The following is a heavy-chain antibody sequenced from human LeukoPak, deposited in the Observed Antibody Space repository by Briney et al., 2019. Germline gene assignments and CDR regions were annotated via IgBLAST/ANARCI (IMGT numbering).Heavy chain of an antibody. V-gene: IGHV3-48*04. CDR2: ISSSSSTI. D-gene: IGHD3-9*01. J-gene: IGHJ4*02. CDR3: ASKRYSGFDY. CDR1: GFTFSDYS. Sequence: PGGSLRLSCAASGFTFSDYSMNWVRQAPGKGLGWVSYISSSSSTIYYADSVKGRFTISRDNAKNSLYLQMNSLRAEDTAVYYCASKRYSGFDYWGQGTLVTVSS.